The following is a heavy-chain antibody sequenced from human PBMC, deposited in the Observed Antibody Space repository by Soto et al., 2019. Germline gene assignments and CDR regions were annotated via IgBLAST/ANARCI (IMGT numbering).Heavy chain of an antibody. D-gene: IGHD3-22*01. CDR3: ARATYYYDSSGFLAPYYYYGMDV. V-gene: IGHV4-31*03. Sequence: QVQLQESGPGLVKPSQTLSLTCTVSGGSISSGGYYWSWIRQHPGKGLEWIGYIYYSGSTYYNPSLKSRVTISVDTSKNQFSLKLSSVTAADTAVYYCARATYYYDSSGFLAPYYYYGMDVWGQGTTVTVSS. CDR1: GGSISSGGYY. J-gene: IGHJ6*02. CDR2: IYYSGST.